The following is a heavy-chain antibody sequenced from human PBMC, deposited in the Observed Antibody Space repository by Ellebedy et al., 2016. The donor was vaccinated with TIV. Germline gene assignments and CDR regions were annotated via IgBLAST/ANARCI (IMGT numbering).Heavy chain of an antibody. Sequence: GESLKISCAASGFTINSYWMTWVRQAPGKGLEWVANIKHDGSERNYLDSVKGRFTISRDNAKNSLYLQMSSLRVEDTAVYYCASQYCSRGSCYGNWGQGTLVTVSS. CDR2: IKHDGSER. CDR3: ASQYCSRGSCYGN. V-gene: IGHV3-7*03. D-gene: IGHD2-15*01. CDR1: GFTINSYW. J-gene: IGHJ4*02.